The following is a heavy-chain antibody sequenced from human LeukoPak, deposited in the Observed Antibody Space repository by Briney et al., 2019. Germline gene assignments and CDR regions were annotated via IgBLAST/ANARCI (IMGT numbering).Heavy chain of an antibody. CDR3: ARVGTRGTMVRGAPPRGY. J-gene: IGHJ4*02. CDR2: IYHSGST. D-gene: IGHD3-10*01. CDR1: GYSISSGYY. V-gene: IGHV4-38-2*02. Sequence: SETLSLTCTVSGYSISSGYYWGSIRQPPGKGLEWIGSIYHSGSTYYNPSLKSRVTISVDTSKNQFSLKLSSVTAADTAVYYCARVGTRGTMVRGAPPRGYWGQGTLVTVSS.